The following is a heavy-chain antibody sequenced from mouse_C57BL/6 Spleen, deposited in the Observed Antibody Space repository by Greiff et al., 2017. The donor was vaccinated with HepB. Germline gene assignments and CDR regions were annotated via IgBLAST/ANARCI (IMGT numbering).Heavy chain of an antibody. CDR2: INPSNGGT. J-gene: IGHJ4*01. CDR3: ARYDGYTYAMDY. V-gene: IGHV1-53*01. CDR1: GYTFTSYW. Sequence: QVQLQQSGTELVKPGASVKLSCKASGYTFTSYWMHWVKQRPGQGLEWIGNINPSNGGTNYNEKFKSKATLTVDKSSSTAYMQLSSLTSEDSAVYYCARYDGYTYAMDYWGQGTSVTVSS. D-gene: IGHD2-3*01.